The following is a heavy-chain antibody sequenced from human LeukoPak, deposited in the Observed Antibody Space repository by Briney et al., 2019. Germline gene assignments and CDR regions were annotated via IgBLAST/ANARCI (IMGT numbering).Heavy chain of an antibody. CDR2: ISSSSSYI. CDR1: GFTFSSYS. CDR3: ARTTGYSSGWADY. V-gene: IGHV3-21*01. Sequence: GGSLRLSCAASGFTFSSYSMNWVRQAPGKGLEWVSSISSSSSYIYYADSVKVRFTISRDNAKNSLYLQMNSLRAEDTAVYYCARTTGYSSGWADYWGQGTLVTVSS. J-gene: IGHJ4*02. D-gene: IGHD6-19*01.